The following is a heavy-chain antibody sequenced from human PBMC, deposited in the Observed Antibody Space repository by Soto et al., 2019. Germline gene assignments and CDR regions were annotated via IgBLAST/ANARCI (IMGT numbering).Heavy chain of an antibody. D-gene: IGHD6-13*01. V-gene: IGHV3-30-3*01. CDR2: ISYDGSNK. CDR3: ARGGLSSSWYYYYYGMDV. J-gene: IGHJ6*01. CDR1: GFTFSSYA. Sequence: QVQLVESGGGVVQPGRSLRLSCAASGFTFSSYAMHWVRQAPGKGLEWVAVISYDGSNKYYADSVKGRFTISRDNSKNTLYLQMNSLRAEDTAVYYCARGGLSSSWYYYYYGMDVW.